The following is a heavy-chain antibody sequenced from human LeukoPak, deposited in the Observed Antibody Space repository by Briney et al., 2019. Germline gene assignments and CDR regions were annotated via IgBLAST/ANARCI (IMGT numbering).Heavy chain of an antibody. Sequence: ASVKVSCKASGGTFSSYAISWVRQAPGQGLEWMGGIIPTFGTANYAQKFQGRVTITTDESTSTAYMELGSLRSEDTAVYYCASLITGTTFGVVWFDPWGQGTLVTVSS. J-gene: IGHJ5*02. CDR2: IIPTFGTA. D-gene: IGHD1-7*01. V-gene: IGHV1-69*05. CDR3: ASLITGTTFGVVWFDP. CDR1: GGTFSSYA.